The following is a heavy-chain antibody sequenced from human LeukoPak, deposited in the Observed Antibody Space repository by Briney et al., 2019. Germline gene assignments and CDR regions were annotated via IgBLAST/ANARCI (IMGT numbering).Heavy chain of an antibody. CDR1: GFTFRSYG. D-gene: IGHD3-10*01. Sequence: PGGSLRLSCAASGFTFRSYGLHWVRQAPGRGLEWVAVIMFDGSSQDYVDSVKGRFTVSRDNSRNTVYLQMNSLRPEDTAVYYCAREGSEEYFDHWGQGTLVIVSS. V-gene: IGHV3-30*03. J-gene: IGHJ4*02. CDR2: IMFDGSSQ. CDR3: AREGSEEYFDH.